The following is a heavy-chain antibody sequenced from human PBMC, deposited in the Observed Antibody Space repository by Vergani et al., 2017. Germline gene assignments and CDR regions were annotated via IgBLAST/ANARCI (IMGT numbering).Heavy chain of an antibody. CDR2: IDWDDDK. J-gene: IGHJ5*02. Sequence: QVTLRESGPALVKPTQTLTLTCTFSGFSLSTSGMCVSWIRQPPGKALEWLALIDWDDDKYYSTSLKTRLTISKDTSKNQVVLTMTNMDPVDTATYYCARKYCGGDFNWFDPWGQGTLVTVSS. D-gene: IGHD2-21*02. V-gene: IGHV2-70*01. CDR3: ARKYCGGDFNWFDP. CDR1: GFSLSTSGMC.